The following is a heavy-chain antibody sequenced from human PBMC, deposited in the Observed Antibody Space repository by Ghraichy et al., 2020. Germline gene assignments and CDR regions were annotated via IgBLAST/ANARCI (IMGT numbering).Heavy chain of an antibody. Sequence: GGSLRLSCAGSGFTFSSYDMNWVRQSPGKGLEWVSYISSSGRNKYYADSVKGRFTISRDNAQHTLSLQMNSLRDEDTAVYYCARPSRVVRFDYFDGWDVGGQGTTATVSS. CDR1: GFTFSSYD. D-gene: IGHD4-23*01. J-gene: IGHJ6*02. CDR3: ARPSRVVRFDYFDGWDV. V-gene: IGHV3-48*02. CDR2: ISSSGRNK.